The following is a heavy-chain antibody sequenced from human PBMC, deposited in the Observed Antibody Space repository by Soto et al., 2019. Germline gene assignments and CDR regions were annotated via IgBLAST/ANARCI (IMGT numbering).Heavy chain of an antibody. CDR2: ISSSSSYI. D-gene: IGHD3-3*01. J-gene: IGHJ5*02. CDR1: GFTFSSYW. V-gene: IGHV3-21*01. Sequence: GGSLRLSCAASGFTFSSYWMSWVRQAPGKGLEWVSSISSSSSYIYYADSVKGRFTISRDNAKNSLYLQMNSLRAEDTAVYYCARGRTPGTYYDFWSGYFNWFDPWGQGTLVTVSS. CDR3: ARGRTPGTYYDFWSGYFNWFDP.